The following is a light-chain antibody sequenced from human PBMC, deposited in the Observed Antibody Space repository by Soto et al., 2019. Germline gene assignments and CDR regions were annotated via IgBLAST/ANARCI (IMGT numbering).Light chain of an antibody. J-gene: IGLJ2*01. CDR1: SSDIGAYNF. CDR2: DVN. CDR3: TSWTTSTTMI. Sequence: QSALTQPASVSGSPGQSITISCTGTSSDIGAYNFVSWYQQHPGKAPKLMLYDVNIRPSGVTNRFSGSKSDNTASLTISGLQAEDEADYYCTSWTTSTTMIFGGVTKVTVL. V-gene: IGLV2-14*03.